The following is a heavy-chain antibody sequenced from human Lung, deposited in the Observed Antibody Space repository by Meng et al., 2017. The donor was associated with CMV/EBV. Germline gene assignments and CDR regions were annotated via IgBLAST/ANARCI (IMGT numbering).Heavy chain of an antibody. CDR3: ARDSPLDGYSLLDY. CDR2: IDPNTGNP. J-gene: IGHJ4*02. CDR1: GYTFTSYA. V-gene: IGHV7-4-1*02. D-gene: IGHD5-18*01. Sequence: QLRLVQCGSGLKEPGASVKVSGRPSGYTFTSYAINWVRQAPGQGPDWMGWIDPNTGNPTYDQGFTGRFVFSLDTSVSTAYLQINSLRADDTAVYYCARDSPLDGYSLLDYWGQGTLVTVSS.